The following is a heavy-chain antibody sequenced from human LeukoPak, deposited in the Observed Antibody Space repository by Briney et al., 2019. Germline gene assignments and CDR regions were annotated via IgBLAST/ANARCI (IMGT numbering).Heavy chain of an antibody. D-gene: IGHD5-24*01. V-gene: IGHV4-34*01. J-gene: IGHJ5*02. CDR1: GGSFSGYY. CDR3: ARHKRNGWFDP. CDR2: INHSGST. Sequence: SETLPLTCAVYGGSFSGYYWSWIRQPPGKGLEWIGEINHSGSTNYNPSLKSRVTISVDTSKNQFSLKLSSVTAADTAVYYCARHKRNGWFDPWGQGTLVTVSS.